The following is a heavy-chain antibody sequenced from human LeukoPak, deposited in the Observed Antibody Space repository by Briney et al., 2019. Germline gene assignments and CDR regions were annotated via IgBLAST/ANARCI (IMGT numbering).Heavy chain of an antibody. D-gene: IGHD5-12*01. V-gene: IGHV1-69*13. J-gene: IGHJ4*02. Sequence: SVKVSCKASGGTFSSYAISWVRQAPGQGLESMGGIIPIFGTANYAQKFQGRVTITADESTSTAYMELSSLRSEDTAVYYCARGLGYDLPYYFDYWGQGTLVTVSS. CDR1: GGTFSSYA. CDR2: IIPIFGTA. CDR3: ARGLGYDLPYYFDY.